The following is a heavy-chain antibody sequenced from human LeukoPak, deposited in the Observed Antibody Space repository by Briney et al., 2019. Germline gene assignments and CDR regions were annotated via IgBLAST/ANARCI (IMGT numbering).Heavy chain of an antibody. D-gene: IGHD1-26*01. Sequence: GGSLRLSCAASGFTFSSYSMNWVRQAPGKGLEWVSSISSSSSYIYYADSVKGRFTISRDNAKNSLYLQMNSLRAEDTAVYYCARVYRGATKGAFDIWGQGTMVTVSS. CDR3: ARVYRGATKGAFDI. J-gene: IGHJ3*02. CDR1: GFTFSSYS. CDR2: ISSSSSYI. V-gene: IGHV3-21*01.